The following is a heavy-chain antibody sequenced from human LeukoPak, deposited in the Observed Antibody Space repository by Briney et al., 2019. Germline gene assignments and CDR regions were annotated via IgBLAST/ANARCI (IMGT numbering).Heavy chain of an antibody. CDR3: AKAQGYYHSSGYLN. D-gene: IGHD3-22*01. CDR1: GFTFSSYG. Sequence: GGSLRLSCAASGFTFSSYGMSWVRQAPGKGLEWVSAISGSGGSTYYADSVKGRFTISRDNSKNTLYLQMNSLRAEDTAVYYCAKAQGYYHSSGYLNWGQGTLVTVSS. CDR2: ISGSGGST. J-gene: IGHJ4*02. V-gene: IGHV3-23*01.